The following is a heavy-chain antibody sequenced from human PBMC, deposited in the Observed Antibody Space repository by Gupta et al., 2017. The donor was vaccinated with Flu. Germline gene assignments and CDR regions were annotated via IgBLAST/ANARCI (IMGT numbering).Heavy chain of an antibody. CDR1: GGSISSSSYY. V-gene: IGHV4-39*01. CDR2: IYYSGST. J-gene: IGHJ3*02. CDR3: ARRGTQYCSGGSCYHDAFDI. Sequence: QLQLQESGPGLVKPSETLSLTCTVSGGSISSSSYYWGWIRQPPGKGLEWIGSIYYSGSTYYNPSLKSRVTISVDTSKNQFSLKLSSVTAADTAVYYCARRGTQYCSGGSCYHDAFDIWGQGTMVTVSS. D-gene: IGHD2-15*01.